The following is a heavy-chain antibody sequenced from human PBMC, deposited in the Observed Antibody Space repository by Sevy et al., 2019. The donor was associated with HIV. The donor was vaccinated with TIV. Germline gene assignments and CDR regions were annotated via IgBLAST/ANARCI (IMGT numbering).Heavy chain of an antibody. CDR1: GFTFSSYA. Sequence: GESLKISCAASGFTFSSYAMHWVRQAPGKGLEWVAVISYDGSNKYYADSVKGRFTISRDNSKNTLYLQMNSLRAEDTAVYYGATEPIAVAGTSVDYWGQGTLVTVSS. J-gene: IGHJ4*02. CDR2: ISYDGSNK. CDR3: ATEPIAVAGTSVDY. V-gene: IGHV3-30-3*01. D-gene: IGHD6-19*01.